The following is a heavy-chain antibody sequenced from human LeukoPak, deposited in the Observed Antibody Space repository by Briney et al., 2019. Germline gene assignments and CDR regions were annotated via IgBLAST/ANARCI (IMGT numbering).Heavy chain of an antibody. Sequence: PSETLSLTCTVSGGSITSYCWSWIRQPPGKGLEWIWYINSSGRTSYKPALKSRVTISLDASKNHLSLKLNSVTAADTAVYSCARLDWSNYSIDYWGQGTLVTASS. J-gene: IGHJ4*02. CDR2: INSSGRT. CDR3: ARLDWSNYSIDY. V-gene: IGHV4-59*08. CDR1: GGSITSYC. D-gene: IGHD3-3*01.